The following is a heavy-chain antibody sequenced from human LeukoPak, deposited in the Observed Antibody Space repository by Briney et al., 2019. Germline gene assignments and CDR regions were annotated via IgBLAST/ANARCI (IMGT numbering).Heavy chain of an antibody. Sequence: APVTVSCKASGYTFAIYAMNWVRQAPGQGLEWMGWINTNTGNPTYAQGFTGRFVFSLDTSVSTAYLQISSLKAEDTAVYYCARGNAAAGHKTWGQGTLVTVSS. CDR2: INTNTGNP. V-gene: IGHV7-4-1*02. D-gene: IGHD6-13*01. CDR3: ARGNAAAGHKT. CDR1: GYTFAIYA. J-gene: IGHJ4*02.